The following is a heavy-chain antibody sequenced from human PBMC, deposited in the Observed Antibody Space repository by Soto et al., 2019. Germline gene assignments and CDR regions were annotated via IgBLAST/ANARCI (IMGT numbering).Heavy chain of an antibody. J-gene: IGHJ4*02. CDR1: CGSISSSY. D-gene: IGHD6-13*01. Sequence: SSETLSVTCTVSCGSISSSYWSWIRQPPGKGLERIGYIYDSGSTYYNSSLKSRVTMSVDTSKNQFSLKLSSVTAADTAVYYCARQLFYWGQGTPVTVSS. CDR2: IYDSGST. V-gene: IGHV4-59*08. CDR3: ARQLFY.